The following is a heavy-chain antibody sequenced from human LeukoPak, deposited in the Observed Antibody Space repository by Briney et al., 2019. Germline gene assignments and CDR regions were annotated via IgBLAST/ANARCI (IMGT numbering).Heavy chain of an antibody. CDR2: ISYDGSNK. CDR1: GFTFSSYA. CDR3: ATAGRRIVVVPAATYYYYYMDV. Sequence: PGGSLRLSSAASGFTFSSYAMHWVRQAPGKGLEWVAVISYDGSNKYYADSVKGRFTISRDNSKNTLYLQMNSLRAEDTAVYYCATAGRRIVVVPAATYYYYYMDVWGKGTTVTVSS. V-gene: IGHV3-30*01. D-gene: IGHD2-2*01. J-gene: IGHJ6*03.